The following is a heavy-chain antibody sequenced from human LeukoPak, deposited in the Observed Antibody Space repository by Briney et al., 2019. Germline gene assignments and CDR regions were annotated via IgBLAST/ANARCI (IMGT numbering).Heavy chain of an antibody. J-gene: IGHJ5*02. CDR1: GYTFTGYY. V-gene: IGHV1-2*02. D-gene: IGHD2-15*01. Sequence: ASVKVSCKASGYTFTGYYMHWVRQAPGQGLEWMGWINPNSGGTNYAQKFQGRVTMTRDTSISTAYMELSRLRSDDTAVYYCARDRNHCSGGSCYPVFPNWFDPWGQGTLVTVSS. CDR3: ARDRNHCSGGSCYPVFPNWFDP. CDR2: INPNSGGT.